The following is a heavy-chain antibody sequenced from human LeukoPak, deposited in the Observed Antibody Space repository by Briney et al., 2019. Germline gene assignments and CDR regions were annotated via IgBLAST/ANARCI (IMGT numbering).Heavy chain of an antibody. Sequence: PGGSLRLSRAASGFTFDDYGMSWVRQAPGKGLEWVSGINWNGGSTGYADSVKGRFTISRDNAKNSLYLQMNSLRAEDTALYYCARVTGYSGYEHFDYWGQGTLVTVSS. CDR2: INWNGGST. CDR3: ARVTGYSGYEHFDY. V-gene: IGHV3-20*04. D-gene: IGHD5-12*01. CDR1: GFTFDDYG. J-gene: IGHJ4*02.